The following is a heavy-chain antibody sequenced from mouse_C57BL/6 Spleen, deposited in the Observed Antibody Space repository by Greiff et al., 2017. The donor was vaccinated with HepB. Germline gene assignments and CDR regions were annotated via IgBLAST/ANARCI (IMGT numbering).Heavy chain of an antibody. CDR2: INPSSGYT. Sequence: VQLQQSGAELAKPGASVKLSCKASGYTFTSYWMHWVKQRPGQGLEWIGYINPSSGYTKYNQKFKDKVTLTADKSSSTAYMQLSSLTYEDSAVYYCARDYGSSYRYFDVWGTGTTVTVSS. J-gene: IGHJ1*03. CDR3: ARDYGSSYRYFDV. CDR1: GYTFTSYW. V-gene: IGHV1-7*01. D-gene: IGHD1-1*01.